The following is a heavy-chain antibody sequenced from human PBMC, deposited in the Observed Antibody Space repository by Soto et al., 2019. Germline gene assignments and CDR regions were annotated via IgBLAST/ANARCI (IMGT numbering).Heavy chain of an antibody. D-gene: IGHD3-22*01. CDR2: IYHSGST. Sequence: SETLSLTCAVSGYSISSGYYWGWIRQPPGKGLEWIGSIYHSGSTYYNPSLKSRVTISVDTSKNQFSLKLSSVTAADTAVYYCARVNVDYYDRSGYYYWGQGTLVTVSS. J-gene: IGHJ4*02. CDR3: ARVNVDYYDRSGYYY. CDR1: GYSISSGYY. V-gene: IGHV4-38-2*01.